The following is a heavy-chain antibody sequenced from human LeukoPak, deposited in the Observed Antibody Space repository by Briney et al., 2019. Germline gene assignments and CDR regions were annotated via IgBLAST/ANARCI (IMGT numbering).Heavy chain of an antibody. CDR2: ISSSGMTK. V-gene: IGHV3-48*03. D-gene: IGHD3-16*02. J-gene: IGHJ4*02. Sequence: PGGSLRLSCAASGFPFSSYEMNWVRQAPGKGLEGVSYISSSGMTKYYAVSVKGRFTMSRDNAKNSLYLQLNSLGAEDTAVYYCARDGRSRGLSHVNFDYWGQGILVTVSS. CDR3: ARDGRSRGLSHVNFDY. CDR1: GFPFSSYE.